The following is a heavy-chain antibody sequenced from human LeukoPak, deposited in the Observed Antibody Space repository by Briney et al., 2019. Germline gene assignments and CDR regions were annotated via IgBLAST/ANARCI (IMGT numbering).Heavy chain of an antibody. CDR1: GFTVSSNY. V-gene: IGHV3-66*01. CDR3: ARSHGAIWFGDPNWFDP. D-gene: IGHD3-10*01. J-gene: IGHJ5*02. CDR2: IYSGGST. Sequence: GGSLRLSCAASGFTVSSNYMSWVRQAPGKGLEWVSVIYSGGSTYYADSVKGRFTISRDNSKNTLYLQMNSLRAEDTAVYYCARSHGAIWFGDPNWFDPWGQGTLVTVSS.